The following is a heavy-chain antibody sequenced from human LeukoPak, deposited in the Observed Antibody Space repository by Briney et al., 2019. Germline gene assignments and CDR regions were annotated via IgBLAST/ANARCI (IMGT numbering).Heavy chain of an antibody. V-gene: IGHV3-23*01. CDR3: AKVLRGYRYGTLDY. CDR1: GFTFSSYA. CDR2: ISSGGGST. D-gene: IGHD5-18*01. J-gene: IGHJ4*02. Sequence: GGSLRLSCAASGFTFSSYAMSWVRQAPGRGLQWVSAISSGGGSTYYADSVKGRFTISRDNSKNTLYLQVNSLRAEDTARYYCAKVLRGYRYGTLDYWGRGTLVTVSS.